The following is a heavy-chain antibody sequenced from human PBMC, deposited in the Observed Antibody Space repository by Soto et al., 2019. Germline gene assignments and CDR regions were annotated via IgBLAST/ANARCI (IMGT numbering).Heavy chain of an antibody. V-gene: IGHV3-23*01. CDR1: GFTFSSYA. CDR3: AKVGLRYFDWLSSFDY. D-gene: IGHD3-9*01. Sequence: GGSLRLSCAASGFTFSSYAMSWVRQAPGKGLEWVSAISGSGGSTYYADSVKGRFTISRDNSKNTLYLQMNSLRAEDTAVYYCAKVGLRYFDWLSSFDYWGQGTLVTVSS. J-gene: IGHJ4*02. CDR2: ISGSGGST.